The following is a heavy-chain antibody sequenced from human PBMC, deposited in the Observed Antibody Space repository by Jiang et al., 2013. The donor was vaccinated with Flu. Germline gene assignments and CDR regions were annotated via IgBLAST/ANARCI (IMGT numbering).Heavy chain of an antibody. J-gene: IGHJ5*02. V-gene: IGHV6-1*01. Sequence: HTLSLTCAISGDSVSSNSAALELDQARPHRRGLEWLGRTYYRSKWYNDYAVSVKSRITINPDTSKNQFSLQLNSVTPEDTAVYYCARGGGNSGFDPWGQGTLVTVSS. CDR1: GDSVSSNSAA. D-gene: IGHD4-23*01. CDR3: ARGGGNSGFDP. CDR2: TYYRSKWYN.